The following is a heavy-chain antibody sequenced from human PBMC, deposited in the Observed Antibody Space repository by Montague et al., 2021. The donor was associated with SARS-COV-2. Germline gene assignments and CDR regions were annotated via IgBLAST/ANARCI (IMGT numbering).Heavy chain of an antibody. D-gene: IGHD2-8*01. V-gene: IGHV3-30*19. J-gene: IGHJ4*02. Sequence: SLRLSCAASGFNFNNHGMHWVRQAPGKGLEWVALISYEGSKKFYADSVKGRFTISRDSSKNTVYLQMSSLRVEDTAVYYCAKSSIVFMLYVVRDHFDHWGQGTQVTVSS. CDR2: ISYEGSKK. CDR3: AKSSIVFMLYVVRDHFDH. CDR1: GFNFNNHG.